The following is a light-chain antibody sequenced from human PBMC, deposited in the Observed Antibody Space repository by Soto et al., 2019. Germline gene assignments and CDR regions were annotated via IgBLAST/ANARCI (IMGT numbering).Light chain of an antibody. CDR2: DAS. CDR3: QQYNNWPPKYT. V-gene: IGKV3-15*01. J-gene: IGKJ2*01. CDR1: HSVSSN. Sequence: EIVMTQSPAILSVSPGERATLSCRASHSVSSNLAWFQQKPGQAPRFLISDASTRATGVPARFSGSGSGTEFTLTISSLQSEDFALYYCQQYNNWPPKYTFGQGTKVDNK.